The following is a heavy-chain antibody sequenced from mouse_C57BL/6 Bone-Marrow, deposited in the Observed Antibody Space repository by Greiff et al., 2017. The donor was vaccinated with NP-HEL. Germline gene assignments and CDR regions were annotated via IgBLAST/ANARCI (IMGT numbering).Heavy chain of an antibody. CDR1: GFNIKDDY. Sequence: EVQRVESGAELVRPGASVKLSCTASGFNIKDDYMHWVKQRPEQGLEWIGWIDPENGDTEYASKFQGKATITADTSSNTAYLQLSSLTSEDTAVYYCILYYKFAYWGQGTLVTVSA. J-gene: IGHJ3*01. V-gene: IGHV14-4*01. CDR2: IDPENGDT. D-gene: IGHD2-1*01. CDR3: ILYYKFAY.